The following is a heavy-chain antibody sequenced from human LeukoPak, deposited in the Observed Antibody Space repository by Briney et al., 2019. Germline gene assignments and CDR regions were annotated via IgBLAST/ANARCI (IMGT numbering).Heavy chain of an antibody. J-gene: IGHJ4*02. CDR3: AKIRLWGGYYFDY. V-gene: IGHV3-23*01. CDR2: ISNSGGST. D-gene: IGHD5-12*01. CDR1: GFTFSSYA. Sequence: GVSLRLSCAASGFTFSSYAMSWVRQAPGKGLEWVSAISNSGGSTYYADSVKGRFTISRDNSKNTLYLQMNSLRAEDTAVYHCAKIRLWGGYYFDYWGQGTLVTVSS.